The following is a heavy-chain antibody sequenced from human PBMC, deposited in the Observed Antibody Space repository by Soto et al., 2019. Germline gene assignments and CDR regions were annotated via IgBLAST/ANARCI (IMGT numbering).Heavy chain of an antibody. CDR1: GYIFTNYD. CDR3: ARGNKYGVYSRWFDP. Sequence: QVQLVQSGAEVKKPGAAVKVSCKASGYIFTNYDINWVRQATGQGLEYLGWINPNSGNTGYVQSFQGRVTMTRNTSINTAYMDLSSLTSEDTAVYYCARGNKYGVYSRWFDPWGQGTLVTVSS. D-gene: IGHD4-17*01. V-gene: IGHV1-8*01. CDR2: INPNSGNT. J-gene: IGHJ5*02.